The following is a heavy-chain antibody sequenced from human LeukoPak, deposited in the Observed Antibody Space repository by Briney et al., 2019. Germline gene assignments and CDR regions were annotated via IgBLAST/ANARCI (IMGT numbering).Heavy chain of an antibody. CDR3: ASSTMTTSPHYFQH. J-gene: IGHJ1*01. Sequence: SETLSLTCTVSRGSISSYYWSWIRQPPGKGLEWIGYIYYSGSTNYSPSLKSRVTISVDTSKNQFSLKLSSVTAADTAVFYCASSTMTTSPHYFQHWGQGTLVTVSS. CDR2: IYYSGST. CDR1: RGSISSYY. V-gene: IGHV4-59*01. D-gene: IGHD4-17*01.